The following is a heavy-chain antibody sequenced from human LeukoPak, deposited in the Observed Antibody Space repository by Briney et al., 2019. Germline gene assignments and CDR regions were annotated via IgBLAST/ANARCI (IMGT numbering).Heavy chain of an antibody. Sequence: PSETLSLTCTVSGGSISSGSYYWGWIRQPPGKGLEWIGSIYYSGSTYYNPSLKSRVTISVDTSKNQFSLKLSSVTAADTAVYYCAREDYGGNSRDYFDYWGQGTLVTVSS. CDR3: AREDYGGNSRDYFDY. V-gene: IGHV4-39*02. CDR1: GGSISSGSYY. CDR2: IYYSGST. J-gene: IGHJ4*02. D-gene: IGHD4-23*01.